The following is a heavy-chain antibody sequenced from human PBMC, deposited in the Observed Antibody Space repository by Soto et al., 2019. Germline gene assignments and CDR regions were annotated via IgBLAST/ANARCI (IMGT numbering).Heavy chain of an antibody. J-gene: IGHJ3*02. V-gene: IGHV4-28*03. CDR2: IYYSGST. Sequence: PSETLSLTCAASGYSISSSNWWGWIRQPPGKGLEWIGYIYYSGSTYYNPSLKSRVTMSVDTSKNQFSLRLSSVTAVDTAVYYCARGYSYGRDAFDIWGQGTMVTVSS. CDR1: GYSISSSNW. CDR3: ARGYSYGRDAFDI. D-gene: IGHD5-18*01.